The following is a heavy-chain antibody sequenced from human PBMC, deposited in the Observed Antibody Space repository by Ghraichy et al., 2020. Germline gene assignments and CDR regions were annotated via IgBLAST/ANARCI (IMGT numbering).Heavy chain of an antibody. CDR2: IYSGGST. V-gene: IGHV3-53*01. CDR3: ARIRLRVRAFDI. CDR1: GFTVSSNY. J-gene: IGHJ3*02. D-gene: IGHD4-17*01. Sequence: GGSLRLSCAASGFTVSSNYMSWVRQAPGKGLEWVSVIYSGGSTYYADSVKGRFTISRDNSKNTLYLQMNSLRAEDTAMYYCARIRLRVRAFDIWGQGTMVTVSS.